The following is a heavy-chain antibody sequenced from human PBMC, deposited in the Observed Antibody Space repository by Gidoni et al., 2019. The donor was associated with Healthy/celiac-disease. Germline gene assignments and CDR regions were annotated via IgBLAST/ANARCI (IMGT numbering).Heavy chain of an antibody. CDR2: ISGSGGST. V-gene: IGHV3-23*01. Sequence: EVQLLESGGGLLQPGGSLRISCAASGFTFSSYAMSWVRQAPGKGLGWVSAISGSGGSTYDAYSVKGRFTISRDNSKNTLYLQMNSLRAEDTAVYYCAKAGDVLLDGFYYGMDVWGQGTTVTVSS. CDR1: GFTFSSYA. D-gene: IGHD2-21*01. CDR3: AKAGDVLLDGFYYGMDV. J-gene: IGHJ6*02.